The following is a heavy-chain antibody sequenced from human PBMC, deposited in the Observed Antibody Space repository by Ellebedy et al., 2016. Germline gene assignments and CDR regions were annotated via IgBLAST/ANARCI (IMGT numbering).Heavy chain of an antibody. CDR1: GFTLSGSA. CDR2: TRKKTKNYAT. V-gene: IGHV3-73*01. Sequence: GESLKISXAASGFTLSGSAIHWVRQASGKWLEWVGRTRKKTKNYATAHAPSVQGRFIISRDDSKNTAYLQMNRLKTEDTAVYYCIQNWFDPWGQGTLVTVSS. CDR3: IQNWFDP. J-gene: IGHJ5*02.